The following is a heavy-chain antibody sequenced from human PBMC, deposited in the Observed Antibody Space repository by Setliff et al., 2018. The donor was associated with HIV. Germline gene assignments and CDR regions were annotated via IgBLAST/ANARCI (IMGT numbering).Heavy chain of an antibody. CDR2: IYYTGST. Sequence: PSETLSLTCTVSGASISSSSHHWAWIRQPPGKGLEYIGNIYYTGSTHHNPSLESRVATSVDTSKNQFSLKLSSVTAADTAVYYCARPRYTYGTPPAFDIWGRGTVVTVSS. V-gene: IGHV4-39*07. J-gene: IGHJ3*02. CDR1: GASISSSSHH. CDR3: ARPRYTYGTPPAFDI. D-gene: IGHD5-18*01.